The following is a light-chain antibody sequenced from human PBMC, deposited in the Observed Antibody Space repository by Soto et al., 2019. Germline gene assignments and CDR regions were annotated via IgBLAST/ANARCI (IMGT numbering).Light chain of an antibody. Sequence: QSVLTQPPSASGSPGQSVAISCTGTSSDVGGYNYVSWYQQHPGKAPKLMIYEVNKRPSGVPDRFSGSKSGNTASLTVSGLQAEDEADYYCSSYPRRSNVFGTWTKVTVL. CDR2: EVN. CDR3: SSYPRRSNV. CDR1: SSDVGGYNY. J-gene: IGLJ1*01. V-gene: IGLV2-8*01.